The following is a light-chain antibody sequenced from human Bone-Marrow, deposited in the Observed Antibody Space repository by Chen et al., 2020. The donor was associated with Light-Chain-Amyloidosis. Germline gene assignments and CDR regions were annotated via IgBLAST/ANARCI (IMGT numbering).Light chain of an antibody. CDR3: QSYQGSSQGV. CDR2: EDD. CDR1: SGSIATNY. Sequence: NFMLTQPHSVSEYPGKTVIISCTRSSGSIATNYVQWYQQRPGSSPTTVIDEDDQRPSGVPDRFSGSIDRSSNSASLTISGLKTEDEADYYCQSYQGSSQGVFGGGTKLTVL. V-gene: IGLV6-57*01. J-gene: IGLJ3*02.